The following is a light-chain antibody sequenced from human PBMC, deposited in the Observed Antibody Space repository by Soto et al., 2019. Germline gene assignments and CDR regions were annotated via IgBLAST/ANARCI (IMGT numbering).Light chain of an antibody. CDR3: QQYGTSPRT. J-gene: IGKJ1*01. Sequence: EIVLTQSPGTLSLSPGEGATLSCRASQTISNNYLAWYQHTPGQAPRLLIYAASTRATGIPDRFSGSGSGADFTLTFNRLEPEDFAVYYCQQYGTSPRTFGQGTKVEI. CDR2: AAS. CDR1: QTISNNY. V-gene: IGKV3-20*01.